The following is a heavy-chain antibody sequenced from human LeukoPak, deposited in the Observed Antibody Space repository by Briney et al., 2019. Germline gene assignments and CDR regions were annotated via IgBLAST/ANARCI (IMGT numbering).Heavy chain of an antibody. Sequence: GASVKVSCKASGYTFTGYYMHWVRQAPGQGLEWMGWINPNSGGTNYAQKFQGWVTMTRDTSISTAYMELSRLRSDDTAVYYCARAPYYDFWSGYYAFDIWGQGTMVTVSS. D-gene: IGHD3-3*01. V-gene: IGHV1-2*04. CDR2: INPNSGGT. CDR1: GYTFTGYY. CDR3: ARAPYYDFWSGYYAFDI. J-gene: IGHJ3*02.